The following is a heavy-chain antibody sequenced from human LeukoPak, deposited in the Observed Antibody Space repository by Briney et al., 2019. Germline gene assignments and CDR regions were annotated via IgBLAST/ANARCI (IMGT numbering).Heavy chain of an antibody. CDR3: ARGAKVWGSYQGDAFDI. V-gene: IGHV1-18*01. D-gene: IGHD3-16*02. J-gene: IGHJ3*02. Sequence: ASVKVSCKASGYTFTSYGISWVRQAPGQGLEWVGWNSAYKGNSNYAQKLQGKVTMPTDTSTSTAYMELRSLSSDGTAVYFCARGAKVWGSYQGDAFDIWGQGTMVTVSS. CDR1: GYTFTSYG. CDR2: NSAYKGNS.